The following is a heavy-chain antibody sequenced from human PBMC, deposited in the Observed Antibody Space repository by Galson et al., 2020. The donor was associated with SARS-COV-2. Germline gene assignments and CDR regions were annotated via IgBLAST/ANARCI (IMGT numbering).Heavy chain of an antibody. CDR2: IYHSGST. CDR1: GGSISSSNW. V-gene: IGHV4-4*02. J-gene: IGHJ5*02. CDR3: SSRYCSSTSCPKWLEP. Sequence: SETLSLTCAVSGGSISSSNWWRWVRQPPGKGLEWIGEIYHSGSTNYNPSLMSRVTISVDKSKNQFSLKLSSVTAADTAVYYCSSRYCSSTSCPKWLEPWGKGTLVTVSS. D-gene: IGHD2-2*01.